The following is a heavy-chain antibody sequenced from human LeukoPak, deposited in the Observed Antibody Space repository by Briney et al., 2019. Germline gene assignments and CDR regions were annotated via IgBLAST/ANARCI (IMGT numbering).Heavy chain of an antibody. D-gene: IGHD3-22*01. J-gene: IGHJ4*02. CDR1: GGSFSGYY. Sequence: SETLSLTCAVYGGSFSGYYWSWIRQPPGKGLEWIGEINHSGSTNYNPSLKSRVTISVDTSKNQFSLKLSSVTAADTAVYYCAGAYYYDSSGYSRWGQGTLVTVSS. CDR3: AGAYYYDSSGYSR. V-gene: IGHV4-34*01. CDR2: INHSGST.